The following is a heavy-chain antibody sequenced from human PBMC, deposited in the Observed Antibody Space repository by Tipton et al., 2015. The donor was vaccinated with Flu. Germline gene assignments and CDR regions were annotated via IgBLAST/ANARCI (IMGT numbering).Heavy chain of an antibody. J-gene: IGHJ6*02. D-gene: IGHD3-10*01. CDR1: GGSFSGYY. CDR2: INHSGST. V-gene: IGHV4-34*01. CDR3: ARGGWGSGSYYLYYYYGMDV. Sequence: LRLSCAVYGGSFSGYYWSWIRQPPGKGLEWIGEINHSGSTNYNPSLKSRVTISVDTSKNQFSLKLSSVTAADTAVYYCARGGWGSGSYYLYYYYGMDVWGQGTTVTVSS.